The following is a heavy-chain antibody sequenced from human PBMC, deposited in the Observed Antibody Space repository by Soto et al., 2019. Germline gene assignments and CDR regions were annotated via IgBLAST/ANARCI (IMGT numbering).Heavy chain of an antibody. CDR2: ISGSGGST. Sequence: EVQLLESGGGLVQPGGSLRLSCAASGFTFSSYAMNWVRQAPGKGLEWVSVISGSGGSTYYADSVKGRFTISRDNSKNTLYRQMNSLRAEDTAVYYCASRSSGWYFDYWGQGTLVTVSS. D-gene: IGHD6-19*01. J-gene: IGHJ4*02. CDR3: ASRSSGWYFDY. V-gene: IGHV3-23*01. CDR1: GFTFSSYA.